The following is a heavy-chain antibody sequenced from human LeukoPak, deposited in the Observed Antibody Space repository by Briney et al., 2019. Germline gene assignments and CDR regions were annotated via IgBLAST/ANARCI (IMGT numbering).Heavy chain of an antibody. V-gene: IGHV3-7*01. CDR3: SGRSGFSSIY. CDR1: GFTFNTHW. D-gene: IGHD2-2*01. J-gene: IGHJ4*02. Sequence: GGSLRLSCEASGFTFNTHWMNWVRQTPGKGLEWMANISPDGSDEFYVDSVKGRFTISRDNAKNSVYLQVNNLRAEGTGVYYCSGRSGFSSIYWGQGILVTVSS. CDR2: ISPDGSDE.